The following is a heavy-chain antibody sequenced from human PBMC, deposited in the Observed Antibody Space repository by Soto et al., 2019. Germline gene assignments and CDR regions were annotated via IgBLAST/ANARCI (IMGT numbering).Heavy chain of an antibody. J-gene: IGHJ4*02. CDR3: ARGTYFYSFDH. Sequence: QVQLQESGPGLVKPSEILSLTCTVSGGSISPYYWSWIRQPPGKGLEWIGYIYYNGYTNYNPSLTNRLTISVDTSKNQFSLNLTSVTAADTAFYYCARGTYFYSFDHWGQGTLVTVSS. V-gene: IGHV4-59*01. CDR1: GGSISPYY. CDR2: IYYNGYT. D-gene: IGHD1-7*01.